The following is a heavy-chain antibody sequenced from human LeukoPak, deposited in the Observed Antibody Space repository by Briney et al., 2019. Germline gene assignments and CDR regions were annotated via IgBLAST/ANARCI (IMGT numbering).Heavy chain of an antibody. CDR3: ATVVGATSSRFDY. J-gene: IGHJ4*02. V-gene: IGHV3-23*01. CDR1: GFTFSSYA. Sequence: GGSLRLSCAASGFTFSSYAMSWVRQAPGKGLEWVSAISGSGGSTYYADPVKGRFTISRDNSKNTLYLQMNSLRAEDTAVYYCATVVGATSSRFDYWGQGTLVTVSS. D-gene: IGHD1-26*01. CDR2: ISGSGGST.